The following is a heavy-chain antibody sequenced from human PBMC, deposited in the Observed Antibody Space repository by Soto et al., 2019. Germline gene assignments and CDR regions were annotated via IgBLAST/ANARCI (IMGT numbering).Heavy chain of an antibody. CDR2: IIPVFGPA. D-gene: IGHD3-10*01. CDR3: AAELSENPASPFDD. V-gene: IGHV1-69*01. J-gene: IGHJ4*02. CDR1: GVTFSSET. Sequence: QVQLVQSGADVKKPGSSVKVSCQASGVTFSSETLGWVRQAPGQGLGWVGGIIPVFGPASYAQKFQGRVKITEDESTITVYMELSSLISDDTAVYCCAAELSENPASPFDDWAQGPLVTVSS.